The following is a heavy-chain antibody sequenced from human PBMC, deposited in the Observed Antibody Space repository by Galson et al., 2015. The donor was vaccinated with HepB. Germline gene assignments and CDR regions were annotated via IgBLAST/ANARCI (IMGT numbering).Heavy chain of an antibody. CDR3: ARVPGPRYGAGTYSWFDC. Sequence: CAISGDSVSSHNAGWNWIRQSPARGLEWLGRTYYRSNWCTDYAPSVEGRILVQPDTSRNHFSLHLSSVTPDDTAVYFCARVPGPRYGAGTYSWFDCWGQGTLVTVSS. CDR2: TYYRSNWCT. J-gene: IGHJ5*01. CDR1: GDSVSSHNAG. D-gene: IGHD3-10*01. V-gene: IGHV6-1*01.